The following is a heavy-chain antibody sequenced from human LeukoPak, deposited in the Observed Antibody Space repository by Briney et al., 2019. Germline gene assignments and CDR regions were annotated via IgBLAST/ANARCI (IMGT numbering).Heavy chain of an antibody. D-gene: IGHD5-18*01. Sequence: AASVKVSCKASGYTFTSHDINWARQATGQGLEWMGWMNPNSGNTGYAQRFQGRVTMTRDTSISTAYMELNSLRSDDTAVYYCLRGHHSAMALPFWFDPWGQGTLVTVSS. CDR3: LRGHHSAMALPFWFDP. V-gene: IGHV1-8*01. J-gene: IGHJ5*02. CDR1: GYTFTSHD. CDR2: MNPNSGNT.